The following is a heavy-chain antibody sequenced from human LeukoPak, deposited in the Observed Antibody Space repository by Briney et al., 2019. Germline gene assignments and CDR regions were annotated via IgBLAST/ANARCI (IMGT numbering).Heavy chain of an antibody. CDR2: IYYSGST. Sequence: SETLSLTCAVSGGSISSGGYSWSWIRQPPGKGLEWIGYIYYSGSTNYNPSLKSRVTISVDTSKNQFSLKLSSVTAADTAVYYCARVSVAGLDYWGQGTLVTVSS. CDR3: ARVSVAGLDY. J-gene: IGHJ4*02. CDR1: GGSISSGGYS. V-gene: IGHV4-61*08. D-gene: IGHD6-19*01.